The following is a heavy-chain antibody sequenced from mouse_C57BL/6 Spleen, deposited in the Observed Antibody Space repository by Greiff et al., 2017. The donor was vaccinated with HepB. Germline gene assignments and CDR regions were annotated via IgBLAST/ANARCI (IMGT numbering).Heavy chain of an antibody. CDR2: INPNNGGT. CDR1: GYTFTDYY. CDR3: ASSYGSSQGYWYFDV. Sequence: EVQLQQSGPELVKPGASVKISCKASGYTFTDYYMNWVKQSHGKSLEWIGDINPNNGGTSYNQKFKGKATLTVDKSSSTAYMELRSLTSEDSAVYYCASSYGSSQGYWYFDVWGTGTTVTVSS. J-gene: IGHJ1*03. V-gene: IGHV1-26*01. D-gene: IGHD1-1*01.